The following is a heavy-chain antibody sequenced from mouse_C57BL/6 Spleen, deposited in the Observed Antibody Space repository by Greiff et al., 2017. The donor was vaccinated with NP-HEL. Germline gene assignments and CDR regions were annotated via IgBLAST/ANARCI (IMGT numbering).Heavy chain of an antibody. D-gene: IGHD2-4*01. Sequence: VQLQQSGAELVKPGASVKLSCKASGYTFTSYWMHWVKQRPGRGLEWIGRIDPNSGGTKYNEKFKSKATLTVDKPSSTAYMQLSSLTSEDSAVYYCARSQGYDYDGDWYFDVWGTGTTVTVSS. CDR2: IDPNSGGT. V-gene: IGHV1-72*01. CDR3: ARSQGYDYDGDWYFDV. CDR1: GYTFTSYW. J-gene: IGHJ1*03.